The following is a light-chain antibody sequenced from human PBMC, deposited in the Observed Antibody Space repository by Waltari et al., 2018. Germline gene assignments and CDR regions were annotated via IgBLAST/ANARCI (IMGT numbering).Light chain of an antibody. CDR2: AAS. CDR1: QVISSW. V-gene: IGKV1-12*01. Sequence: DIQMTQSPSSVSASVGDRVTITCRASQVISSWLAWYHQKPWKAPKVLIYAASSLQSGVPSRFSGSGSGTDFTLTITSLQPEDCATYYCQQTNSFPQTFGQGTKLEIK. CDR3: QQTNSFPQT. J-gene: IGKJ2*01.